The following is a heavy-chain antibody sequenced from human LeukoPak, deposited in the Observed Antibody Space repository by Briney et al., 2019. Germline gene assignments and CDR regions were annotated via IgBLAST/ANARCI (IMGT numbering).Heavy chain of an antibody. CDR2: ISYDGSNK. CDR3: AGYYDSSSYYIGYYYYYMDV. Sequence: GGSLRLSCAASGFTFSSYAMHWVRQAPGKGLEWVAVISYDGSNKYYADSVKGRFTISRHNSKNTLFLQMNSLRAEDTAVYYCAGYYDSSSYYIGYYYYYMDVWGKGTTVTVSS. J-gene: IGHJ6*03. D-gene: IGHD3-22*01. CDR1: GFTFSSYA. V-gene: IGHV3-30*04.